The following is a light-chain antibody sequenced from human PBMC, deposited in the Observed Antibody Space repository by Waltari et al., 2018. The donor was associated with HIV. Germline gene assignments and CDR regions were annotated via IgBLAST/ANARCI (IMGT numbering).Light chain of an antibody. CDR2: GAS. Sequence: DIQMTQSPSTLSASVGDRVTITCRASQSISSWLAWYQQKPGKAPNLLIYGASNLESGVPSRFSGSGSGTEFTLTLSSLQPDDFATYYCQQYRSDLYTFGQGTKLE. J-gene: IGKJ2*01. V-gene: IGKV1-5*03. CDR1: QSISSW. CDR3: QQYRSDLYT.